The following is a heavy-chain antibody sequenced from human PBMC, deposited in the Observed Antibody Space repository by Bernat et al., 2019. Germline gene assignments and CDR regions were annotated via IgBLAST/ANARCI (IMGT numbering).Heavy chain of an antibody. CDR2: ISSSSSYI. D-gene: IGHD4-17*01. CDR3: ARDLRSLYGDYRAFDY. Sequence: VQLVESGGGVVQPGRSLRLSCAASGFTFSSYSMNWVRQAPGKGLEWVSSISSSSSYIYYADSVKGRFTISRDNAKNSLYLQMNSLRAEDTAVYYCARDLRSLYGDYRAFDYWGQGTLVTVSS. V-gene: IGHV3-21*01. J-gene: IGHJ4*02. CDR1: GFTFSSYS.